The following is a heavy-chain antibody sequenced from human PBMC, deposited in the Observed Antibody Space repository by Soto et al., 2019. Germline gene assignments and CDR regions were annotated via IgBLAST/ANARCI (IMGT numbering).Heavy chain of an antibody. CDR3: ARPFGYYDTSGYYGAFYYYGMDV. V-gene: IGHV3-48*02. J-gene: IGHJ6*02. CDR1: IFTVSDYA. Sequence: GSLRLSCAASIFTVSDYAMNWVRQAPGKGLEWLSYISGSSATTFYADSVRGRFTISRDNAKNSLYLQMNSLRDEDTAVYYCARPFGYYDTSGYYGAFYYYGMDVWGQGTTVTVSS. CDR2: ISGSSATT. D-gene: IGHD3-22*01.